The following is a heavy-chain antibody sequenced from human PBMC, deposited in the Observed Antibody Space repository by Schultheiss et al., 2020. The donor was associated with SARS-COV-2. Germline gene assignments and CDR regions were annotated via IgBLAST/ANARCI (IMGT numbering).Heavy chain of an antibody. CDR2: IYYSGST. D-gene: IGHD3-9*01. J-gene: IGHJ6*02. V-gene: IGHV4-39*02. CDR3: ARDPPRLRYFDGDYGMDV. Sequence: SETLSLTCTVSGGSISSGGYYWGWIRQPPGKGLEWIGSIYYSGSTYYNPSLKSRVTISVDTSKNQFSLKLSSVTAADTAVYYCARDPPRLRYFDGDYGMDVWGQGTTVTVSS. CDR1: GGSISSGGYY.